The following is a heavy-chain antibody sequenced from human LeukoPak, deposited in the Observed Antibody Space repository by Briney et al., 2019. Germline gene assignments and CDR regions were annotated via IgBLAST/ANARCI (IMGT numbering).Heavy chain of an antibody. D-gene: IGHD3-3*01. CDR1: GFTLSSYA. CDR2: ISGSSGRT. Sequence: PGGSLRLSCEVSGFTLSSYAMSWVRQAPGKGLEWVSGISGSSGRTYYADSVKGRFTISRDNSKNTVYLQMNSLRVEDTAVYYCAKEPQGGNYDSWTGYYLDYWGQGTLVTVSS. J-gene: IGHJ4*02. CDR3: AKEPQGGNYDSWTGYYLDY. V-gene: IGHV3-23*01.